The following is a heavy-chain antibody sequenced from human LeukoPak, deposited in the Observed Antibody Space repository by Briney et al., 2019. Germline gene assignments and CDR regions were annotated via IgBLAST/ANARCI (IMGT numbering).Heavy chain of an antibody. J-gene: IGHJ3*02. CDR1: LGSISNYY. CDR2: IYHSGNT. Sequence: NPSETLSLTCTVSLGSISNYYWNWIRQSSGKGLEWLGDIYHSGNTRYNPSLKSRVTISVDTSKNQFSLKLSSVTAADTAVYYCARDPDHDISAAFDIWGQGTVVTVSS. CDR3: ARDPDHDISAAFDI. V-gene: IGHV4-59*01. D-gene: IGHD3-9*01.